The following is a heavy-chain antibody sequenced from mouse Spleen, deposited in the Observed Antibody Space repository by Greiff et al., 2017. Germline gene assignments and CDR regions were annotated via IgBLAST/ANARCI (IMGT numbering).Heavy chain of an antibody. J-gene: IGHJ2*01. V-gene: IGHV5-9-2*01. CDR3: ARHYDRLDY. CDR1: GFTFSSYG. D-gene: IGHD2-3*01. Sequence: EVHLVESGGGLVKPGGSLKLSCAASGFTFSSYGMSWVRQTPEKRLEWVATISGGGSYTYYPDSVKGRFTISRDNAKNNLYLQMSSLRSEDTALYYCARHYDRLDYWGQGTTLTVSS. CDR2: ISGGGSYT.